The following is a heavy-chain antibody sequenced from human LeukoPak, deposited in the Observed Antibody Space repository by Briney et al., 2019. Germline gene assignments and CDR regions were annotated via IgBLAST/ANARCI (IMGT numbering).Heavy chain of an antibody. V-gene: IGHV1-46*01. Sequence: GASVKVSCKASGYTFTSYYMHWVRQAPGQGLEWMGLINPSGGTTRYAQKFQGRVTMTRDLSTSTDYMELSSLRSDDTAVYFCARGLSFRARPSGWFDPWGQGTLVTVSS. J-gene: IGHJ5*02. CDR2: INPSGGTT. CDR3: ARGLSFRARPSGWFDP. CDR1: GYTFTSYY. D-gene: IGHD6-6*01.